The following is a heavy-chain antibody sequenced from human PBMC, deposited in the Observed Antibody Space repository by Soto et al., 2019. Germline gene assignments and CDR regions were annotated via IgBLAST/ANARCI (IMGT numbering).Heavy chain of an antibody. V-gene: IGHV3-53*01. Sequence: GGSLRLSCAASGFTVKNYQMNWVRQAPGKGLEWVPVIYSGGVTYYPDSVKGRFTTIRDTSKNTVYLQMNSLRADDTAMYYCARDPSTTGYYGLDVWGQGTTVTVSS. CDR2: IYSGGVT. CDR1: GFTVKNYQ. CDR3: ARDPSTTGYYGLDV. J-gene: IGHJ6*02.